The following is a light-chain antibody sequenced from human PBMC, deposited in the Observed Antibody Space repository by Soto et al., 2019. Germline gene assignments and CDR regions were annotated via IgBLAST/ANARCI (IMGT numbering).Light chain of an antibody. J-gene: IGKJ3*01. CDR2: GAS. CDR3: QQYNNWPPT. Sequence: EILMTQSPATLSVSPGGRATLSCRASQSISGILAWYQQKPGQAPRLLILGASTRATGVPARFSGSGSGTDFTLTISSLEPEDFAVYYCQQYNNWPPTFGPGTKVDI. CDR1: QSISGI. V-gene: IGKV3-15*01.